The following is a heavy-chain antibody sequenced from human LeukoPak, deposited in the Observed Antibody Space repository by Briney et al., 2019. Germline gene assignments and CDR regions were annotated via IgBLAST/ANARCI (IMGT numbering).Heavy chain of an antibody. CDR3: ARGYSSSSFDH. Sequence: SETLSLTCTFSGGSIGTYYWSWIRQSPGKGLEWIGYIYHSGSSSYNPSLKSRVTITVDTSKNQFSLKMRSVTAADTAVYFCARGYSSSSFDHWGQGTLVTVSS. CDR1: GGSIGTYY. CDR2: IYHSGSS. D-gene: IGHD2-2*01. J-gene: IGHJ4*02. V-gene: IGHV4-59*01.